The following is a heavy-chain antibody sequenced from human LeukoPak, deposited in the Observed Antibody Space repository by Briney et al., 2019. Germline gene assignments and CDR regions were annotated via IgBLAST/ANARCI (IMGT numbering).Heavy chain of an antibody. CDR3: ARGSTSLIGL. CDR2: INHSGST. Sequence: PSETLSLTCAVYGESFSVYYWSWIRQPPEKGLEWIGEINHSGSTNYNPSLKSRVTISVDTSKNQFSLKLSSVTAADTAVYYCARGSTSLIGLWGQGTLVTVSS. CDR1: GESFSVYY. D-gene: IGHD3-16*02. J-gene: IGHJ4*02. V-gene: IGHV4-34*01.